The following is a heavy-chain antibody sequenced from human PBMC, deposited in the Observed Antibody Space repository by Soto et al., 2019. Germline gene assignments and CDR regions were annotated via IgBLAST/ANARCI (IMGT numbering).Heavy chain of an antibody. CDR1: GGSISSGSYY. CDR3: ARGPWAYGSGGKGGMDV. D-gene: IGHD3-10*01. Sequence: QVQLQESGPGLVKPSQTLSLTCTVSGGSISSGSYYWSWIRQHPGKGLEWIGYIHHSGSTYYNPSLESRVTISVDTSKNQFSRKLSSVTAADTAVYYCARGPWAYGSGGKGGMDVWGQGTTVTVSS. J-gene: IGHJ6*02. CDR2: IHHSGST. V-gene: IGHV4-31*03.